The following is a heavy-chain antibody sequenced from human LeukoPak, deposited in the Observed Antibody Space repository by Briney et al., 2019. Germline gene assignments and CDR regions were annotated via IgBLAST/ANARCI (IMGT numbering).Heavy chain of an antibody. CDR3: AIVGATLCDY. Sequence: GGSLRLSCAASGFTFSSYAMSWVRQAPGKGLEWVSAISGSGGSTYYADSVKGRFTTSRDNSKNTLYLQMNSLRAEDTPVYYCAIVGATLCDYWGQGTLVTVSS. D-gene: IGHD1-26*01. J-gene: IGHJ4*02. CDR2: ISGSGGST. CDR1: GFTFSSYA. V-gene: IGHV3-23*01.